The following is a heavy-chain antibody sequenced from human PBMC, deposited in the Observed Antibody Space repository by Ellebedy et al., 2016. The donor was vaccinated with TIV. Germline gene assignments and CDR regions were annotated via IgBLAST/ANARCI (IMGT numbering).Heavy chain of an antibody. CDR2: FDPEDGET. J-gene: IGHJ4*02. CDR1: GYTLTELS. V-gene: IGHV1-24*01. Sequence: AASVKVSCKVSGYTLTELSMHWVRQAPGKGLEWMGGFDPEDGETIYAQKFQGRVTMTEDTSTDTAYMELSSLRSEDTAVYYCATVGSGYYDSSGYYDYWGQGTLVSVSS. CDR3: ATVGSGYYDSSGYYDY. D-gene: IGHD3-22*01.